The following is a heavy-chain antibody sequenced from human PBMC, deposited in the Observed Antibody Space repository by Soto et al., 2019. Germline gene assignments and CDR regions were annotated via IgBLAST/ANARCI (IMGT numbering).Heavy chain of an antibody. J-gene: IGHJ5*01. Sequence: QVQLQESGPGLVQPSQTLSLTCTVSGASISSGGFYWSWIRQFPGKGLEWIGYIDYRGRTFYNPSLKGRATISRDTSKSQFSLNVNSVPAADTAVFYCARVSAAGTRWFDSWGQGTLVTVSS. CDR3: ARVSAAGTRWFDS. D-gene: IGHD6-13*01. V-gene: IGHV4-31*03. CDR1: GASISSGGFY. CDR2: IDYRGRT.